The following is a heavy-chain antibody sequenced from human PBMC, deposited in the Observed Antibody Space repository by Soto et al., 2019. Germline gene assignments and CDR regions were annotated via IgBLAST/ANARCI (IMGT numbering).Heavy chain of an antibody. D-gene: IGHD1-1*01. V-gene: IGHV3-23*01. CDR1: GFTFSSYA. Sequence: EVQLLESGGGLVQPGGSLRLSCEASGFTFSSYAMSWVRQAPGKGLEWVSVIRSSGDRTYYADSVKGRFTISRDNSKNTLYMQMNSLRAEDTAVYYCAKQQGPGTPYYYAMDVWCQGTTVTVSS. CDR2: IRSSGDRT. CDR3: AKQQGPGTPYYYAMDV. J-gene: IGHJ6*02.